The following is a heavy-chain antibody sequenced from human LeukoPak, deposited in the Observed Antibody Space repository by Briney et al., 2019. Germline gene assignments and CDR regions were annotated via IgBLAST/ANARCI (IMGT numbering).Heavy chain of an antibody. V-gene: IGHV3-23*01. CDR2: ISGSGGYT. Sequence: PGGSLRLSCAASGFTFSIYAMSWVRQAPGKGLEWVSSISGSGGYTYYADSVKGRFTISRDNSKNTLFLQMNRLRAEDTAVYYCAKSGKVVGSCSGGTCYSVDCWGQGTLVTVSS. D-gene: IGHD2-15*01. CDR1: GFTFSIYA. J-gene: IGHJ4*02. CDR3: AKSGKVVGSCSGGTCYSVDC.